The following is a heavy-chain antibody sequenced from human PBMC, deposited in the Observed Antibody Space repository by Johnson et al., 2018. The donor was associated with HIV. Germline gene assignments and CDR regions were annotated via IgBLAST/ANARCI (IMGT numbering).Heavy chain of an antibody. D-gene: IGHD6-19*01. V-gene: IGHV3-30*02. CDR1: GLTFRNSW. Sequence: HVQLVESGGNLVQPGGSLRLSCAASGLTFRNSWMNWVRQAPGKGLEWVAFIRYDGSNKYYADSVKGRFTVSRDNSKKTLYLQMNSLRAEDTAVYYCARGIAMAEDAFDIWGQGTMVTVSS. CDR2: IRYDGSNK. CDR3: ARGIAMAEDAFDI. J-gene: IGHJ3*02.